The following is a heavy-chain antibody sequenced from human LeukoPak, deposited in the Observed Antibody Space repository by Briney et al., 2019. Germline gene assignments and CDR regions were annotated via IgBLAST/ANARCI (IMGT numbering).Heavy chain of an antibody. D-gene: IGHD3-16*01. CDR2: ISSSGGST. CDR1: GFTFSSYA. Sequence: HPGGSLRLSCAASGFTFSSYAMSWVRQAPGKGLEWVSAISSSGGSTYYADSVKGRFTISRDNSKNTLYLQMNSLRAEDTAVYYCAKAFRGLREYYYYMDVWGKGTTVTVSS. V-gene: IGHV3-23*01. CDR3: AKAFRGLREYYYYMDV. J-gene: IGHJ6*03.